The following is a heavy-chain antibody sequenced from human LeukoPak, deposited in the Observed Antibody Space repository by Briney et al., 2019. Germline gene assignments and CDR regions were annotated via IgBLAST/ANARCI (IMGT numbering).Heavy chain of an antibody. V-gene: IGHV4-59*01. CDR2: INYSGTT. CDR3: ATTRGGYWASPLDF. CDR1: GGSISNYH. Sequence: PSETLSLTCTVSGGSISNYHCNWPRQAPEKGLEWIGYINYSGTTNYNPSLTSRVTISADTSKTQVSLMVRSVTAADTAVYYCATTRGGYWASPLDFWGQGILVTVSS. J-gene: IGHJ4*02. D-gene: IGHD5-12*01.